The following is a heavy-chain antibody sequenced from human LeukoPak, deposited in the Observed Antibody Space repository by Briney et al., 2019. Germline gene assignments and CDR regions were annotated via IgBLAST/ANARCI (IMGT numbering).Heavy chain of an antibody. D-gene: IGHD1-26*01. Sequence: ASLKVSCKASGYTFTNYGIHWVRQAPGQGLEWMGWISAYNGNTNSAQKLQGRVTMTTDTSTSTAYMELRSLRSEDTAVYYCAREDDTGRYMGDDAFDIWGQGTMVTVSS. CDR3: AREDDTGRYMGDDAFDI. CDR1: GYTFTNYG. V-gene: IGHV1-18*01. CDR2: ISAYNGNT. J-gene: IGHJ3*02.